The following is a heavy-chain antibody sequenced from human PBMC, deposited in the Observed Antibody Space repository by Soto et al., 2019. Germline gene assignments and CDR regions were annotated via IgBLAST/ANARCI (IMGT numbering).Heavy chain of an antibody. CDR3: AREGAAAGTVFWFDP. D-gene: IGHD6-13*01. V-gene: IGHV4-30-4*01. J-gene: IGHJ5*02. CDR1: GGSISSGDYY. CDR2: IYYSGST. Sequence: TLSLTCTVSGGSISSGDYYWSWIRQPPGKGLEWIGYIYYSGSTYYNPSLKSRVTISVDTSKNQFPLKLSSVTAADTAVYYCAREGAAAGTVFWFDPWGQGXLVTVSS.